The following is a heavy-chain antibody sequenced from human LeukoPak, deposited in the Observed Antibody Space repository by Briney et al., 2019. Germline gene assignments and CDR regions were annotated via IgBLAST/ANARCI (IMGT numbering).Heavy chain of an antibody. J-gene: IGHJ4*02. D-gene: IGHD4-23*01. V-gene: IGHV3-48*03. Sequence: PGGSLRLSCDASGFKFSDYDMNWVRQAPGKAPEWLSYISGGGATISYADSVKGRFTISRDNAKNSLSLQMNSLRVEDTAIYYCARDSFFDGNDGADYFDCWGQGTLVTVSS. CDR1: GFKFSDYD. CDR2: ISGGGATI. CDR3: ARDSFFDGNDGADYFDC.